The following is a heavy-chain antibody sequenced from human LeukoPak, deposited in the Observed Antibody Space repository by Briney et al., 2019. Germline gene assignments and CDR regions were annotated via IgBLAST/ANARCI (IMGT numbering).Heavy chain of an antibody. V-gene: IGHV4-59*11. CDR1: GVSMRNHY. CDR2: VYYSGRT. CDR3: AREGTRWSDENWFDP. Sequence: SETLSLTCTVSGVSMRNHYWSWIRQPPGKGLEWIGTVYYSGRTDYSPSLRGRVTVSMDTSKNQFSLKLNSVTASDTAVYYCAREGTRWSDENWFDPWGQGTLVTVSS. J-gene: IGHJ5*02. D-gene: IGHD2-15*01.